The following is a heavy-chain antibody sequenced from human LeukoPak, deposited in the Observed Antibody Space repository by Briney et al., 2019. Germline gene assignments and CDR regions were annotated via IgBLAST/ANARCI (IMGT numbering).Heavy chain of an antibody. V-gene: IGHV3-48*01. Sequence: GGSLRLSCAASGSTFSSYSMNWVRQAPGKGLEWVSYVSSSSSTIYYADSVKGRFTISRDNAKNSLYLQMNSLRAEDTAVYYCARGGYSSSWGYWGQGTLVTVSS. D-gene: IGHD6-13*01. CDR2: VSSSSSTI. J-gene: IGHJ4*02. CDR3: ARGGYSSSWGY. CDR1: GSTFSSYS.